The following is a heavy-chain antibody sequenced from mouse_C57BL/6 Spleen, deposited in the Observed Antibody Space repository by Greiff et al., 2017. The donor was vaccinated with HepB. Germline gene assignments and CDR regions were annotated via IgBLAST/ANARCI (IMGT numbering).Heavy chain of an antibody. D-gene: IGHD1-1*01. CDR3: ERGHYGAWFAY. V-gene: IGHV1-61*01. CDR1: GYTFTSYW. Sequence: QVQLQQPGAELVRPGSSVKLSCKASGYTFTSYWMDWVKQRPGQGLEWIGNIYPSDSETHYNQKFKDKATLTVDKSSSTAYMQLSSLTSEDSAVYCCERGHYGAWFAYWGEGTLVTVSA. CDR2: IYPSDSET. J-gene: IGHJ3*01.